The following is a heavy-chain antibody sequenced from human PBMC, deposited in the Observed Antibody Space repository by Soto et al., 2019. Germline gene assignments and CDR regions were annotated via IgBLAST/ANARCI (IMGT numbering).Heavy chain of an antibody. V-gene: IGHV1-46*01. CDR3: ARDWGIAVAGIKNY. J-gene: IGHJ4*02. CDR1: GYSFTDYW. CDR2: INPSGGST. Sequence: ESLKISCKASGYSFTDYWIGWVRQMPGKGLEWMGIINPSGGSTSYAQKFQGRVTMTRDTSTSTVYMELSSLRSEDTAVYYCARDWGIAVAGIKNYWGQGTLVTVSS. D-gene: IGHD6-19*01.